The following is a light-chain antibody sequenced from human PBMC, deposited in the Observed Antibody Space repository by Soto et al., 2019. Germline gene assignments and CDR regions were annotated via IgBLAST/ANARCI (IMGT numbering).Light chain of an antibody. Sequence: QSGLTQPASVSGSPGHSITTSRTGTSSDVGFYNYVSWYQHHPGKVPKVMIYDVSDRPSGVSNRFSGSKSGNTASLTISGLQAEDEADYYCNSYTSSSTYVFGTGTKVTVL. CDR3: NSYTSSSTYV. CDR2: DVS. V-gene: IGLV2-14*03. J-gene: IGLJ1*01. CDR1: SSDVGFYNY.